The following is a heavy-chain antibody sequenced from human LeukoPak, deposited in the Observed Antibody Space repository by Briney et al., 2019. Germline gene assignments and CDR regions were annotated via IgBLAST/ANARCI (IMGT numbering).Heavy chain of an antibody. Sequence: PGGSLRLSCAASGFTLSSYWMHWVRQVPGKGLVWVSRIKSDGSDTRYADSVKGRFTISRDNAKSTLYLQMNSLRAEDTAVYYCAKEGYSYGFDYWGQGTLVTVSS. V-gene: IGHV3-74*01. CDR2: IKSDGSDT. CDR1: GFTLSSYW. D-gene: IGHD5-18*01. J-gene: IGHJ4*02. CDR3: AKEGYSYGFDY.